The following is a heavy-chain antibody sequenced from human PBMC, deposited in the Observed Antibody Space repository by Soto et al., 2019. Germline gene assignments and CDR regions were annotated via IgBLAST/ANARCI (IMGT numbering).Heavy chain of an antibody. CDR3: ASDTKTGVVVPGAPKY. Sequence: QVQLVESGGGVVQPGGSLTLSCAASRFTFSNYGMHWVRQAPGEGLEWVAVISYDGTNHYYADSVRGRFTLSRDNSKNTLYLRMDRLTSDDTAVYYCASDTKTGVVVPGAPKYWGQGTLVAVSS. J-gene: IGHJ4*02. CDR1: RFTFSNYG. CDR2: ISYDGTNH. D-gene: IGHD2-2*01. V-gene: IGHV3-30*03.